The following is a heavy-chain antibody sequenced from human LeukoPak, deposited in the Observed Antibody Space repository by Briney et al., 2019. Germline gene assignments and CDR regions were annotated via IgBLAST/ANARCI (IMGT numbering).Heavy chain of an antibody. CDR1: GFTFSTYT. Sequence: GGSLRLSCAASGFTFSTYTMAWVRQAPGGGLEWVSGISGDGYSTYYADSVKGRFAISRDNSKSTLYLQMNSLRAEDTAVYYCAKVLTYYYDSSGYATDYWGQGTLVTVSS. J-gene: IGHJ4*02. D-gene: IGHD3-22*01. CDR3: AKVLTYYYDSSGYATDY. V-gene: IGHV3-23*01. CDR2: ISGDGYST.